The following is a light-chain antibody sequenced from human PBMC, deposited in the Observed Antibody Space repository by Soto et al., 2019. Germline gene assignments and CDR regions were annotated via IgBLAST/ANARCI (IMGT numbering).Light chain of an antibody. CDR1: QSIRYY. J-gene: IGKJ5*01. CDR2: AAS. V-gene: IGKV1-39*01. CDR3: QQSYSTRIT. Sequence: DIQLTQSPPTLSASVGDRVTITCRASQSIRYYLAWYQQMPGKAPKLLIYAASSLQSGVPSRFSGSGSGTDFTLTISSLQPDDFATYYCQQSYSTRITFGQGTRLEIK.